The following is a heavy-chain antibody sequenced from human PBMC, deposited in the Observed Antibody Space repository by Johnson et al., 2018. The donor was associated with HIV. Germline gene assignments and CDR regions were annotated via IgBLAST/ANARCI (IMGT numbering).Heavy chain of an antibody. CDR2: IYSGGTA. V-gene: IGHV3-66*01. CDR3: ARYRSCGGKGPDAFCI. CDR1: GFTVSDNY. Sequence: VQLVESGGGVVQPGRSLRLSCAASGFTVSDNYMSWVRQAPGKGLEWVSIIYSGGTAYYADSVKDRFTVPRDNSRNTLYLHLNSLRAVDTAVYYCARYRSCGGKGPDAFCIWGQGTMVTVSS. J-gene: IGHJ3*02. D-gene: IGHD4-23*01.